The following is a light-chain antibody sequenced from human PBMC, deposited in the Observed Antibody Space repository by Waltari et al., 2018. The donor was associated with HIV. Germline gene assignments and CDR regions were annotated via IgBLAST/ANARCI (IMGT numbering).Light chain of an antibody. V-gene: IGKV1-9*01. J-gene: IGKJ1*01. CDR3: QQLHTYPRT. Sequence: IQLTQSPSFVSASVGDSVNISCRASQDISSDLAWYQHRSGRAPKLLIHSASTLQSGVPSSFSGRGSGTEFTLTIISLQAEDLATYYCQQLHTYPRTFGPGTKVEVK. CDR1: QDISSD. CDR2: SAS.